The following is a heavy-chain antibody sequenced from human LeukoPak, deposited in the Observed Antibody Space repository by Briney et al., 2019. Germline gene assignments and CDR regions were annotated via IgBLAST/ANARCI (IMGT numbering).Heavy chain of an antibody. CDR2: IEQKGSEK. D-gene: IGHD3-3*01. CDR3: ARVPSITIFGRPTYCDL. J-gene: IGHJ5*02. CDR1: GFTFKNYW. V-gene: IGHV3-7*01. Sequence: TGGSLTLSCIASGFTFKNYWMTWVRQAPGKGPEWAAHIEQKGSEKYHVDSAKGRFTISRDNAENSLFLQMNSLRVDDTAVYYCARVPSITIFGRPTYCDLWGQGTLVTVSS.